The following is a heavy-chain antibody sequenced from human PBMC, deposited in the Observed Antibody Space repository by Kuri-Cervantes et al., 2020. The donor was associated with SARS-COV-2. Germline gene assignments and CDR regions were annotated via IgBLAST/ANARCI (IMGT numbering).Heavy chain of an antibody. CDR3: ARGRLSSDYFDY. D-gene: IGHD6-6*01. V-gene: IGHV1-46*01. CDR1: GYIFTNYY. Sequence: AVKVSCMASGYIFTNYYMSWVRQAPGQGLEWLGIINPSGGGTSYAQKFQGRVTMTRDTSTSTVYMELSSLRSEDTAVYYCARGRLSSDYFDYWGQGTLVTVSS. J-gene: IGHJ4*02. CDR2: INPSGGGT.